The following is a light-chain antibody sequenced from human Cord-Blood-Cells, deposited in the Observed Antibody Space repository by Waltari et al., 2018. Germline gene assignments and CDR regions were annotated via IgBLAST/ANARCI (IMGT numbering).Light chain of an antibody. CDR2: KDS. CDR3: QSADSSGTYYV. V-gene: IGLV3-25*03. CDR1: ALPKQY. Sequence: YELTQPPSVSVSPGQTARITCSGDALPKQYAYWYQQKPGQAPVLVIYKDSERPSGIPERFSGSSSGTTVTLTISGVQAEDEADYYCQSADSSGTYYVFGTGTKVTVL. J-gene: IGLJ1*01.